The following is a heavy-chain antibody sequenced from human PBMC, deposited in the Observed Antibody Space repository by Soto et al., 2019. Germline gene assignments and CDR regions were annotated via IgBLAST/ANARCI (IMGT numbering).Heavy chain of an antibody. CDR1: GFTVSGNY. CDR2: LYSSGST. D-gene: IGHD2-2*01. J-gene: IGHJ4*02. V-gene: IGHV3-66*01. CDR3: ARDDCTSTSCFAED. Sequence: EVQLVESGGGLVQPGGSLRLSCAASGFTVSGNYMSWVRQAPGKGLEWVSILYSSGSTDYADSVKGRFTISVDNSKNPLHLQMNSLRVEDTAVYYCARDDCTSTSCFAEDWGQGTLVTVSS.